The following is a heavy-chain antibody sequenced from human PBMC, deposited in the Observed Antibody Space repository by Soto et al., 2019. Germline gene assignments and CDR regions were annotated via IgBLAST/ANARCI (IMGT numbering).Heavy chain of an antibody. CDR3: ARGGGQGSRKNYYFDY. CDR1: GFTFSSYS. V-gene: IGHV3-21*01. J-gene: IGHJ4*02. CDR2: ISSSSSYI. Sequence: EVQLVESGGGLVKPGGSLRLSCAASGFTFSSYSMNWVRQAPGKGLEWVSSISSSSSYIYYADSVKGRFTISRDNAKNSLYLQMNRLRAEDKAVYYCARGGGQGSRKNYYFDYWGQGTLVTVSS. D-gene: IGHD3-16*01.